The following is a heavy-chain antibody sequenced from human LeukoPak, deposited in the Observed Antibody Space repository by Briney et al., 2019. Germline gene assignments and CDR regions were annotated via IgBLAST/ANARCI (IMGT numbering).Heavy chain of an antibody. Sequence: SETLSLTCTVSGGSISSGGYYWSWIRQPPGKGLEWIGYIYHSGSTYYNPSLKSRVTISVDRSKNQFSLKLSSVTAADTAVYYCASMGYNWNSFDYWSQGTLVTVSS. CDR3: ASMGYNWNSFDY. CDR1: GGSISSGGYY. J-gene: IGHJ4*02. D-gene: IGHD1-20*01. CDR2: IYHSGST. V-gene: IGHV4-30-2*01.